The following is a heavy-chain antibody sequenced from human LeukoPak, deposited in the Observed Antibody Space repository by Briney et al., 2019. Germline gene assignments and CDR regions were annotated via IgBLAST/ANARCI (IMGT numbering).Heavy chain of an antibody. J-gene: IGHJ4*02. CDR2: INPNSGAT. V-gene: IGHV1-2*02. D-gene: IGHD5-18*01. CDR3: ARADLVYGYAVY. CDR1: GYTFIGYY. Sequence: ASVKVSCKASGYTFIGYYIHWVRQAPGQGLEWMGWINPNSGATNYAQKFQGRVTITRDTSISTAYMELRRLKSDDTAVYYCARADLVYGYAVYWGQGTLVTVSS.